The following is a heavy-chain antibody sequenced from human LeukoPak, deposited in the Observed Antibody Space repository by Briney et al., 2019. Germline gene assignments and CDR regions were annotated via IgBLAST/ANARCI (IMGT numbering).Heavy chain of an antibody. D-gene: IGHD6-19*01. Sequence: GGSLRRSCAASGFTFSSYEMNWVRQAPGNGLEWVSYISSSGSTIYYADSVKGRFTISRDNAKNSLYLQMNSLRAEDTAVYYCAKYNSLGYWGQGTLVTVSS. J-gene: IGHJ4*02. CDR2: ISSSGSTI. CDR1: GFTFSSYE. CDR3: AKYNSLGY. V-gene: IGHV3-48*03.